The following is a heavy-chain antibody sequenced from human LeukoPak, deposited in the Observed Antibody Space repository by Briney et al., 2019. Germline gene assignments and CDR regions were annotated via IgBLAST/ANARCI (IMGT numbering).Heavy chain of an antibody. V-gene: IGHV1-2*02. CDR1: GYTCTGYY. Sequence: GASVKVSCKASGYTCTGYYMHGVRQAPGQGLEWMGWINPNSGDTNNAQKLQGRVTMTTDTSTSTAYMELRSLRSDATAVYYCARAGYCSSISCYAVSWFDPWGQGTLVTVSS. CDR2: INPNSGDT. CDR3: ARAGYCSSISCYAVSWFDP. J-gene: IGHJ5*02. D-gene: IGHD2-2*03.